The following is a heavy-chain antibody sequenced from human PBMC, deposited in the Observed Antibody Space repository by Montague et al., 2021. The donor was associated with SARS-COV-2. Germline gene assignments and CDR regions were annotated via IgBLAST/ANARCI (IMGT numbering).Heavy chain of an antibody. CDR3: ASGAVGATYYYYGMDV. J-gene: IGHJ6*02. CDR2: ISSSSSYI. V-gene: IGHV3-21*01. CDR1: GFPFSSYS. D-gene: IGHD1-26*01. Sequence: SLRLSCAASGFPFSSYSMNWVRQAPGKGLEWVSSISSSSSYIYYADSVKGRFTISRDNAKNSLYLQMNSLRAEDTAVYYCASGAVGATYYYYGMDVWGQGTTVTVSS.